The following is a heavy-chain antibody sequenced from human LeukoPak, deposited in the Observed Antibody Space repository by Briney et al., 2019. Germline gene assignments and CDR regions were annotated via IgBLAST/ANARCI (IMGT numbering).Heavy chain of an antibody. CDR3: ARVDDLDAFDM. CDR2: ISDDGSNK. J-gene: IGHJ3*02. CDR1: GLTFSSDW. D-gene: IGHD2-2*03. V-gene: IGHV3-30*03. Sequence: GGSLRLSCAASGLTFSSDWMHWVRQAPGKGLEWVAVISDDGSNKYYADSVKGRFTISRDNSKNTLYLQMNSLRGEDTAVYYCARVDDLDAFDMWGQGTMVTVSS.